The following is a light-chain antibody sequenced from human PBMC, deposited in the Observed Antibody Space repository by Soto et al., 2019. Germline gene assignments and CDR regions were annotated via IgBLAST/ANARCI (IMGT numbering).Light chain of an antibody. CDR3: CSYAGDTTFFV. CDR2: EVN. J-gene: IGLJ1*01. V-gene: IGLV2-23*02. CDR1: SSDVGSYYP. Sequence: QSVLTQPASMSGSPGQSITISCTGTSSDVGSYYPVSWFQQHPGKAPKLIIYEVNKRPSGVSDRFSGSKSGNTASLIISGLQAADEAEYYCCSYAGDTTFFVFGTGTKVTVL.